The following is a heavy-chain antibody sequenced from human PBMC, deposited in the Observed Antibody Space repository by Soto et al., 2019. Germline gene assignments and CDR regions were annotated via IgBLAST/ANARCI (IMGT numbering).Heavy chain of an antibody. J-gene: IGHJ6*02. CDR1: GFTVSSNY. CDR3: ARGGPNWDYYFYGMDV. CDR2: FGSAGDI. V-gene: IGHV3-13*01. D-gene: IGHD3-16*01. Sequence: GGSLRLSCAASGFTVSSNYMSWVRQAPGKGLEWVSTFGSAGDIYYSDSVKGRFTISRDNARNSLYLQMNSLRAADTAVYYCARGGPNWDYYFYGMDVWGQGTTVTVSS.